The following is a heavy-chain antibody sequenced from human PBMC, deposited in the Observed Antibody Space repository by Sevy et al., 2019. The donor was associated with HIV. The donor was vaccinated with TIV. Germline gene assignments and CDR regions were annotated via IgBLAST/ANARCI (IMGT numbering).Heavy chain of an antibody. CDR2: ISNSGNTI. J-gene: IGHJ4*02. D-gene: IGHD6-13*01. V-gene: IGHV3-11*01. CDR1: GFTFNDYY. CDR3: AREVSSSRGXXXN. Sequence: GGSLRLSCAASGFTFNDYYMTWIRQAPGKGLEWVSYISNSGNTIKYVDSVKGRFTIYRDNAKNSLYLQMNSLRAEDTAVYYCAREVSSSRGXXXNWGQXTLVTVSS.